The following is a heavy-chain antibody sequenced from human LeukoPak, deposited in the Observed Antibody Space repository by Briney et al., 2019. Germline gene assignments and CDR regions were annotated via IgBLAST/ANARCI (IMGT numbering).Heavy chain of an antibody. V-gene: IGHV4-34*01. CDR3: ARARYYYDSSGYYPFDY. CDR1: GGSFSGYY. Sequence: SETPSLTCAVYGGSFSGYYWSWIRQPPGKGLEWIGEINHSGSTNYNPSLKSRVTTSVDTSKNQFSLKLSSVTAADTAVYYCARARYYYDSSGYYPFDYWGQGTLVTVSS. CDR2: INHSGST. D-gene: IGHD3-22*01. J-gene: IGHJ4*02.